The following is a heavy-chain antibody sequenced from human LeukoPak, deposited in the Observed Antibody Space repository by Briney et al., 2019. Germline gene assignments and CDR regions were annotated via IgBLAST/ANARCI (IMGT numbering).Heavy chain of an antibody. CDR3: AKKIVAIASSIDY. CDR2: ISPAGGTT. CDR1: GFTFSSEA. D-gene: IGHD5-12*01. V-gene: IGHV3-23*01. J-gene: IGHJ4*02. Sequence: GGSLRLSCAVSGFTFSSEAMGWVRQLPGGGLEWVSTISPAGGTTYYADSVKGRFTISRDNSKNTLYLQMNSLRAEDTAVYYCAKKIVAIASSIDYWGQGTLVTVSS.